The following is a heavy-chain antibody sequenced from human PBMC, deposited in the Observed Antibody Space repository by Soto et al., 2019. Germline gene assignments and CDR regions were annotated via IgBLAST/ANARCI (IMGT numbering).Heavy chain of an antibody. Sequence: HXWGSLRLSCAASGFSVSTYAMGWVRQAPGKGLEWVSGISGSGGTTYYADSVKGRFTISRDNSKNTLYLQVNSLRVEDTAVYYCAKDQAAAGTISRYFQHWGQGTLVTVSS. CDR2: ISGSGGTT. CDR1: GFSVSTYA. D-gene: IGHD6-13*01. CDR3: AKDQAAAGTISRYFQH. V-gene: IGHV3-23*01. J-gene: IGHJ1*01.